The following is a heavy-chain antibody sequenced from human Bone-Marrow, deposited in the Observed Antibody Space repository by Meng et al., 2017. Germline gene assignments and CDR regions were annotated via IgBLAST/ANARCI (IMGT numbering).Heavy chain of an antibody. V-gene: IGHV3-30*02. CDR1: GFRFSSYG. D-gene: IGHD5-12*01. CDR2: IWYDGSKQ. J-gene: IGHJ4*02. Sequence: GESLKISCAASGFRFSSYGMHWVRQAPGKGLEWVAFIWYDGSKQYYTDSVEGRFTISRDNSKNTLYLQMNSLRAEDTAVYYCAKAPEYIVATIFDYWGQGTLVTVSS. CDR3: AKAPEYIVATIFDY.